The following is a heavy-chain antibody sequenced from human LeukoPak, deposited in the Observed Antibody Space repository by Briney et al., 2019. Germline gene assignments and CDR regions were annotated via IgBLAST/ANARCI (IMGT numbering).Heavy chain of an antibody. CDR3: AKAPNSWYYFDY. CDR2: VSWNGNSI. D-gene: IGHD4-11*01. Sequence: PGGSLRLSCTGSGFSFDRYAIHWVRQAPGKGLEWVSGVSWNGNSIGYADSVKGRFTISRDNAKNSLYLHMNSLRPEDTALYYCAKAPNSWYYFDYWGQGTLVTVSS. J-gene: IGHJ4*02. V-gene: IGHV3-9*01. CDR1: GFSFDRYA.